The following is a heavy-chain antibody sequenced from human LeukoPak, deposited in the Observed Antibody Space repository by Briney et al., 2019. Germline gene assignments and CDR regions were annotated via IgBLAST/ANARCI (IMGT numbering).Heavy chain of an antibody. D-gene: IGHD3-10*01. Sequence: ASVKVSCKASGYTFTSYGISWVRQAPGQGLEWMGWISVYNGNTNYAQKFQGRVTMTTDTSTSTAYMELRSLRSDDTALYYCAIVWFGEKDPYYFDYWGQGTLVTVSS. V-gene: IGHV1-18*01. CDR2: ISVYNGNT. CDR1: GYTFTSYG. CDR3: AIVWFGEKDPYYFDY. J-gene: IGHJ4*02.